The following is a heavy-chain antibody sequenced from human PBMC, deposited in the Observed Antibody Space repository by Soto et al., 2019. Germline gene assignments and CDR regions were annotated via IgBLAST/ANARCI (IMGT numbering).Heavy chain of an antibody. J-gene: IGHJ4*02. D-gene: IGHD5-18*01. CDR3: ARGRYSYAVFDY. V-gene: IGHV1-46*01. Sequence: ASVKVSCKASGYTFTIYYMHWVRQAPGQGLQWKGIINPSGGSKSYAQKYQGKVTMTRDTSTSKDYKELRSLRTEDTAVYYCARGRYSYAVFDYWARGTLVTVSS. CDR1: GYTFTIYY. CDR2: INPSGGSK.